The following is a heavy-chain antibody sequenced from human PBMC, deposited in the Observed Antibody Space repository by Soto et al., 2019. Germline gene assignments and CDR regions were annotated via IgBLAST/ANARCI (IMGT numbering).Heavy chain of an antibody. J-gene: IGHJ5*02. CDR3: ARRGPAAGLQHVLKIRGFGRAWFDP. CDR2: IYHSGST. CDR1: SGSISSSNW. Sequence: QVQLQESGPGLVKPSGTLSLTCAVSSGSISSSNWWSWVRQPPGKGLEWIGEIYHSGSTNYNPSLKSRVTISVDKSKNQFSLKLSSVTAADTAVYYCARRGPAAGLQHVLKIRGFGRAWFDPWGQGTLVTVSS. D-gene: IGHD6-13*01. V-gene: IGHV4-4*02.